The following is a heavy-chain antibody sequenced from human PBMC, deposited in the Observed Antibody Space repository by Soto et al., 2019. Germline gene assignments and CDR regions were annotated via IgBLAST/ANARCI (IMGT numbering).Heavy chain of an antibody. CDR3: AKCWAVAGWVGVFVDY. CDR2: ISGSGGST. Sequence: EVQLLESGGGLVQPGGSLRLSCAASGFTFSSYAMSWVRQAPGKGLEWVSAISGSGGSTYYADSVKGRFTISRDNSKNTLYLQMNSLRAEDTAVYYCAKCWAVAGWVGVFVDYWGQGTLVTVSS. V-gene: IGHV3-23*01. CDR1: GFTFSSYA. J-gene: IGHJ4*02. D-gene: IGHD6-19*01.